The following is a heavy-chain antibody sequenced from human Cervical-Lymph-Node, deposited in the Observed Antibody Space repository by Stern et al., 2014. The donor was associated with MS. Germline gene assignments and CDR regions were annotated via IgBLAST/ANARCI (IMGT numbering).Heavy chain of an antibody. V-gene: IGHV1-24*01. Sequence: VQLVESGAEVKKPGASVKVSCKVSGYTLPEMSMHLVRQAPGKGLEGMGGSDPQHGETVYAQKIQGRVTMAEDRSTDTAYMELTSLRSDDTAVYYCATHRGRVTYYYGLDVWGQGTTVTVSS. CDR2: SDPQHGET. J-gene: IGHJ6*02. D-gene: IGHD2-21*02. CDR1: GYTLPEMS. CDR3: ATHRGRVTYYYGLDV.